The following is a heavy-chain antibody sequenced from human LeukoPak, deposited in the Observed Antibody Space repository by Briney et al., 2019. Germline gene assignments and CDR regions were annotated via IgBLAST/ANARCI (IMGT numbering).Heavy chain of an antibody. Sequence: PGGSLRLSCAASGFTFSSYWMSWVRQAPGKGLEWVANINQDGSEKYYVDSVKGRFTISRDNARNSLYLQMNSLRAEDTALYHCARRRRGGSGSYEGYYFDYWGQGTLVTVSS. CDR3: ARRRRGGSGSYEGYYFDY. V-gene: IGHV3-7*03. J-gene: IGHJ4*02. CDR2: INQDGSEK. D-gene: IGHD3-10*01. CDR1: GFTFSSYW.